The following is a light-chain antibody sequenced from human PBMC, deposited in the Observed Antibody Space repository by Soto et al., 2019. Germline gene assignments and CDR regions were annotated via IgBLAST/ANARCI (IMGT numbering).Light chain of an antibody. Sequence: DIQMTQSPATLSASVGDRVTITCQASQSVRSWLAWYQQKPGAAPKLLIFDASRLESGVPSRFSGSASGTECTLTISSLQPDDFATYYCQQYDNYPLTFGGGTKVDI. J-gene: IGKJ4*01. CDR3: QQYDNYPLT. CDR1: QSVRSW. CDR2: DAS. V-gene: IGKV1-5*01.